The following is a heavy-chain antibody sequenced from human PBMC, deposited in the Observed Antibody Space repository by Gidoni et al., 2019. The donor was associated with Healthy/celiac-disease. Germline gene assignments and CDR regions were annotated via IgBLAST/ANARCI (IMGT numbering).Heavy chain of an antibody. CDR3: ARDYYDSSGYPNAFDI. D-gene: IGHD3-22*01. Sequence: RQAPGQGLEWMGWISAYNGNTNYAQKLQGRVTMTTDTSTSTAYMELRSLRSDDTAVYYCARDYYDSSGYPNAFDIWGQGTMVTVSS. J-gene: IGHJ3*02. V-gene: IGHV1-18*01. CDR2: ISAYNGNT.